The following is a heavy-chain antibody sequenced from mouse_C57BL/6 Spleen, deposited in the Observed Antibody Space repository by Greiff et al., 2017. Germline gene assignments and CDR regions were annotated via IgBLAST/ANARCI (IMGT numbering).Heavy chain of an antibody. J-gene: IGHJ4*01. V-gene: IGHV1-50*01. Sequence: QVQLQQPGAELVKPGASVKLSCKASGYTFTSYWMQWVKQRPGQGLEWIGEIDPSDSYTNYNQKFKGKATLTVDTSSSTAYMQLSSLTSEDSAVYYCARSGYDYFYAMDYWGQGTSVTVSS. CDR1: GYTFTSYW. D-gene: IGHD2-4*01. CDR2: IDPSDSYT. CDR3: ARSGYDYFYAMDY.